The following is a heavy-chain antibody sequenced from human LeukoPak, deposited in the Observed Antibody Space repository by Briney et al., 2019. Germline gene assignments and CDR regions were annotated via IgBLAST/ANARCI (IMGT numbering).Heavy chain of an antibody. Sequence: GGSLSLSCAASGLTVSSNYVSWVRHAPGGGREWVSALYSGGSTHYADSVKGRFTISRDNSKNTLYLQMNSLRAEDTAVYYCAKLPPATGDCWGQGTLVTVSS. CDR2: LYSGGST. CDR3: AKLPPATGDC. J-gene: IGHJ4*02. CDR1: GLTVSSNY. D-gene: IGHD2-15*01. V-gene: IGHV3-66*04.